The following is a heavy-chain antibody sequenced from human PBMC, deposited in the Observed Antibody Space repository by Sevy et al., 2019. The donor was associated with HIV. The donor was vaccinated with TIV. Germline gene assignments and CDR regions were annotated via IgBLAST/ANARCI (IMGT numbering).Heavy chain of an antibody. CDR1: GFTFSSYA. CDR3: ARDGNIVATTMRGYFDY. CDR2: ISYDGSNK. D-gene: IGHD5-12*01. V-gene: IGHV3-30-3*01. J-gene: IGHJ4*02. Sequence: GGSLRLSCAASGFTFSSYAMHWVRQAPGKGLEWVAVISYDGSNKYYADSVKGRFPISRDNSKNTLYLQMNSLRAEDTAVYYCARDGNIVATTMRGYFDYWGQGTLVTVSS.